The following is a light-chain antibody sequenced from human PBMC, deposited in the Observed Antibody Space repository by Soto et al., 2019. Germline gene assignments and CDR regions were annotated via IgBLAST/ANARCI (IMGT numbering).Light chain of an antibody. J-gene: IGKJ1*01. CDR3: QQYNNWPPWT. CDR1: RSVSSH. CDR2: GPS. Sequence: EMVLTQSPATLSAFPGDRFTLSCRASRSVSSHSALYKQKPGQSPRLLIYGPSTRAPGIPARFSGSGSGTEFTLTTSSLQSEDFAAHYCQQYNNWPPWTFGQGTKVDI. V-gene: IGKV3-15*01.